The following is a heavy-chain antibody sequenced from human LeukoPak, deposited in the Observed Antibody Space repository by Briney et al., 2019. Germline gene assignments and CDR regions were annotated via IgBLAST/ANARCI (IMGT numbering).Heavy chain of an antibody. D-gene: IGHD3-16*02. CDR3: ARPKNDYVWGSYRYKNGWFDP. CDR2: INHSGST. Sequence: SETLSLTCAVYGGSFSGYYWSWIRQSPGKGLEWIGEINHSGSTNYNPSLKSRVTISVDTSKNQFSLKLSSVTAADTAVYYCARPKNDYVWGSYRYKNGWFDPWGQGTLVTVSS. CDR1: GGSFSGYY. V-gene: IGHV4-34*01. J-gene: IGHJ5*02.